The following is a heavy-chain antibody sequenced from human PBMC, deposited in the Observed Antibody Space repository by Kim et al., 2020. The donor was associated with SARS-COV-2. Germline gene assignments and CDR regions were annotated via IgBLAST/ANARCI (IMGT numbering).Heavy chain of an antibody. J-gene: IGHJ5*02. D-gene: IGHD6-19*01. V-gene: IGHV3-74*01. CDR3: AKPIAVTGTGGFDP. Sequence: ADSVKGRFTISRDNAKNTLYLQLNSLRVEDTAVYYCAKPIAVTGTGGFDPWGPGTLVTVSS.